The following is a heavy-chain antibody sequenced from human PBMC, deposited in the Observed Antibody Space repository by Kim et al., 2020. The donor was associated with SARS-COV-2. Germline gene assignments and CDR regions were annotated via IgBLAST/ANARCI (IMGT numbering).Heavy chain of an antibody. D-gene: IGHD1-7*01. CDR3: AKSKNYYFDY. CDR1: GFTFSSYS. Sequence: GGSLRLSCVASGFTFSSYSMNWVRQAPGRGLEWLSYISGTSSIVYYADSVKGRFIISRDNGKNSLYLQMNSLRDEDTAVYYCAKSKNYYFDYWGQGTLVTVSS. V-gene: IGHV3-48*02. J-gene: IGHJ4*02. CDR2: ISGTSSIV.